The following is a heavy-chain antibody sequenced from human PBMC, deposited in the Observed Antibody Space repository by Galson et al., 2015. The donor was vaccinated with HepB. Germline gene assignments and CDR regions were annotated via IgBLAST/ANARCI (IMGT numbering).Heavy chain of an antibody. CDR2: IGVAGDT. V-gene: IGHV3-13*04. J-gene: IGHJ6*02. CDR3: GRDEALRLGLSGGMDV. Sequence: SLRLSCAASGFTFSDYDMHWVRQAPGKGLEWVSGIGVAGDTYYAGSVKGRFTISRENAKNSFYLQMNSLRAGDSALYYCGRDEALRLGLSGGMDVWGQGTTVTVSS. CDR1: GFTFSDYD. D-gene: IGHD3-16*01.